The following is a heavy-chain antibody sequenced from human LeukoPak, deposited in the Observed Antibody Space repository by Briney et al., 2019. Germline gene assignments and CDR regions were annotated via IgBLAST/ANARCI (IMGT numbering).Heavy chain of an antibody. D-gene: IGHD3-3*01. V-gene: IGHV4-59*01. J-gene: IGHJ4*02. CDR3: ARSSVGYDFWSGSFDY. CDR1: GGSISSYY. CDR2: IYYSGST. Sequence: SETLSLTCTVSGGSISSYYWSWIRQPRGKGLEWSGYIYYSGSTNYNPSLKSRVTISVDTSKNQFSLKLSSVTAADTAVYYCARSSVGYDFWSGSFDYWGQGTLVTVSS.